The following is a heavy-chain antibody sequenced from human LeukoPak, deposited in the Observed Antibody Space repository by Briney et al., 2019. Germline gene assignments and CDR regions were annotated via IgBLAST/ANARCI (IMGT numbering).Heavy chain of an antibody. D-gene: IGHD3-3*01. CDR3: ASSSEDYDFRSGYLNFDY. J-gene: IGHJ4*02. V-gene: IGHV4-38-2*01. CDR2: IYHSGST. CDR1: GYSISSGYY. Sequence: PSETLSLTCAVSGYSISSGYYWGWIRQPPGKGLEWIGSIYHSGSTYYNPSLKSRVTISVDTSKNQFSLKLSSVTAADTAVYYCASSSEDYDFRSGYLNFDYWGQGTLVTVSS.